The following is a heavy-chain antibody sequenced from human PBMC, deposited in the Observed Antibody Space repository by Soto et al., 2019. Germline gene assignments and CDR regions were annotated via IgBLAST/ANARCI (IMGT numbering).Heavy chain of an antibody. CDR3: ARDLPIVGTTTWDY. J-gene: IGHJ4*02. CDR1: GYTFTGYY. Sequence: QVQLVQSGAEVKKSGASVMVSCKASGYTFTGYYIHWVRQAPGQGLEWMGWINPNNGGTNYVQKFQGRVTMTRETSISTAYMELSRLRSDDTAVYYCARDLPIVGTTTWDYWGQGTLVTVSS. D-gene: IGHD1-26*01. CDR2: INPNNGGT. V-gene: IGHV1-2*02.